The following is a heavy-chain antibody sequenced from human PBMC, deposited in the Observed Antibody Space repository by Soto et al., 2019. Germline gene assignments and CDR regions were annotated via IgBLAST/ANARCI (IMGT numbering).Heavy chain of an antibody. CDR3: ARDFSGPMDY. Sequence: ASVKVSFKASGYTFTNYYMHWLRQAPGQGLEWMGIIYPSGGSTRNAQKFQGRVTMTRDTSTSTVYMELSSLRSEDTAVYYCARDFSGPMDYWGRGTLVTVSS. V-gene: IGHV1-46*01. CDR1: GYTFTNYY. D-gene: IGHD3-10*01. CDR2: IYPSGGST. J-gene: IGHJ4*02.